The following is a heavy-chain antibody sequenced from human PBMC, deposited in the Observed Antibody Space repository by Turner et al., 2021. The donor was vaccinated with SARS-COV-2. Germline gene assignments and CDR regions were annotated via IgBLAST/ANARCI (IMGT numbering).Heavy chain of an antibody. CDR2: IIPILGIA. CDR1: GGTFSSYT. Sequence: QVKLVQSGAEVGKPGSSVKVSCKASGGTFSSYTISWVRQAPGQGLEWMGWIIPILGIANYAQKFQGRVTITADKSTSTAYMELSSLRSEDTAVYYCARALNSGYGDYTGWGQGTLVTVSS. CDR3: ARALNSGYGDYTG. V-gene: IGHV1-69*10. D-gene: IGHD4-17*01. J-gene: IGHJ4*02.